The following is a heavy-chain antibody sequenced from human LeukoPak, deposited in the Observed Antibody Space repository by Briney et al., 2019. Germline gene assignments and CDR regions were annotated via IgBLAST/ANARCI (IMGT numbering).Heavy chain of an antibody. CDR1: GYTFTSYG. CDR3: ARDLSNFYYDSSGYYLFDY. Sequence: GASVKVSCKASGYTFTSYGISWVRQAPGQGLEWMGWISAYNGNTNYAQKLQGRVTMTTDTSTSTAYMELRSLRSDDTAVYYCARDLSNFYYDSSGYYLFDYWGQGTLVTVPS. V-gene: IGHV1-18*01. CDR2: ISAYNGNT. D-gene: IGHD3-22*01. J-gene: IGHJ4*02.